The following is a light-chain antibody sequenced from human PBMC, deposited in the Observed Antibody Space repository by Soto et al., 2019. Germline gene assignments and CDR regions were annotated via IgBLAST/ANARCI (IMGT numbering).Light chain of an antibody. Sequence: QSVLTQPPSVSGAPGQRVTISCTGRSSNIGAGYDVHWYQQLPGTVPKLLIYGDSDRPSGVPDRFSGSKSGTSASLAITGLQAEDEADYYCQSYNSSLSGYVFGTGTKLTVL. CDR2: GDS. CDR1: SSNIGAGYD. V-gene: IGLV1-40*01. CDR3: QSYNSSLSGYV. J-gene: IGLJ1*01.